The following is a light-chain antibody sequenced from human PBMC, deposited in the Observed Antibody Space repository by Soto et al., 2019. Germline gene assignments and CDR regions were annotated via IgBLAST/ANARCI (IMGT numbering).Light chain of an antibody. Sequence: EIVLTQSPATLSLSPGERATLSCRASQRVSSYLAWYQHKPGQAPRLLIYDASNRATGIPARFIGSGSGTDVTLNISSLEPEEFAVYYCQPRSNWPLTFGVGTKVEIK. CDR3: QPRSNWPLT. J-gene: IGKJ4*01. V-gene: IGKV3-11*01. CDR1: QRVSSY. CDR2: DAS.